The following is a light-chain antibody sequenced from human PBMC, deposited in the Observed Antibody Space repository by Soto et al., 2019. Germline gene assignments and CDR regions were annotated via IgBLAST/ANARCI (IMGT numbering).Light chain of an antibody. J-gene: IGKJ1*01. CDR2: GAS. Sequence: EMVLTQSPVTLSVSPGERATLSCRASQSVSSNLAWYQHRPGQAPRLLIFGASTRATGVPARFSGGGSGTEFTLTISRLQSEDFAIYYCQQYMHWHRTFGQGTKWIS. CDR1: QSVSSN. V-gene: IGKV3-15*01. CDR3: QQYMHWHRT.